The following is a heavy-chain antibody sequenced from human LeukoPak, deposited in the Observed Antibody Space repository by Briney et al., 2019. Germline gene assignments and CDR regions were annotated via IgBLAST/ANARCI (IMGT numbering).Heavy chain of an antibody. J-gene: IGHJ4*02. D-gene: IGHD6-13*01. CDR2: INDDVT. V-gene: IGHV3-23*01. CDR1: GGSISRSSYY. CDR3: AKDRKPAAGPFDY. Sequence: ETLSLTCTVSGGSISRSSYYWGWIRQPPGKGLEWISAINDDVTYYRDSVKGRFTISRDRSKNTLYLQMNSLRAEDTAVYYCAKDRKPAAGPFDYWGQGTLVTVSS.